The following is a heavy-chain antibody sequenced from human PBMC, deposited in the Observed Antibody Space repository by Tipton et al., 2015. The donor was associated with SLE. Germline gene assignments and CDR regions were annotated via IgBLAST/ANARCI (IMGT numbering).Heavy chain of an antibody. CDR1: GGSISSHY. CDR2: IYYSGNT. J-gene: IGHJ2*01. Sequence: TLSLTCTVSGGSISSHYWSWIRQPPGKGLEWIGYIYYSGNTNYNPSLKSRVTISVDTSKNQFSLKLSSVTAADTAVYYCARNLGPEWMATKRGYFDLWGRGTLFSVSS. CDR3: ARNLGPEWMATKRGYFDL. D-gene: IGHD5-24*01. V-gene: IGHV4-59*08.